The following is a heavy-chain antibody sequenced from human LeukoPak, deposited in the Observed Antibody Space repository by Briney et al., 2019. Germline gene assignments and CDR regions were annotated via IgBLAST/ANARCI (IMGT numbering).Heavy chain of an antibody. Sequence: ASVKVSCKASGYTFTSYYMHWVRQAPGQGLEWMGIINPSGGSTSYAQKFQGRVTMTRDTSTSTDYMELSSLRSDDTAVYYCARDPAGYSSSWYGPYFDYWGQGTLVTVSS. J-gene: IGHJ4*02. CDR3: ARDPAGYSSSWYGPYFDY. CDR2: INPSGGST. CDR1: GYTFTSYY. V-gene: IGHV1-46*01. D-gene: IGHD6-13*01.